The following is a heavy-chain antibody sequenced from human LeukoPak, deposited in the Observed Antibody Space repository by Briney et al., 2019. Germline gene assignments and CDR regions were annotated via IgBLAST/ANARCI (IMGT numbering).Heavy chain of an antibody. D-gene: IGHD3-9*01. V-gene: IGHV3-21*01. CDR3: AREDNYDILTGYSKSIDY. Sequence: GGSLRLSCAASGFTFSSYSMNWVRQAPGKGLEWVSSISSSSSYIYYADSVKGRSTISRDNAKNSLYLQMNSLRAEDTAVYYCAREDNYDILTGYSKSIDYWGQGTLVTVSS. CDR2: ISSSSSYI. CDR1: GFTFSSYS. J-gene: IGHJ4*02.